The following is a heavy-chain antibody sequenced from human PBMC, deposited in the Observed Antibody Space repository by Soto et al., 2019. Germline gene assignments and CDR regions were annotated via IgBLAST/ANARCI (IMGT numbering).Heavy chain of an antibody. J-gene: IGHJ6*02. D-gene: IGHD3-10*01. CDR1: GYTFTAYY. CDR2: INPNSGGT. Sequence: GASVKVSCKASGYTFTAYYMHWVRQAPGQGLEWMGWINPNSGGTDYAQKFQGRVTMTRATSITTVYMELSSLRSDDTAVYYCARAYYSGSGSFYFYYYNMDVWGQGTTVTVSS. CDR3: ARAYYSGSGSFYFYYYNMDV. V-gene: IGHV1-2*02.